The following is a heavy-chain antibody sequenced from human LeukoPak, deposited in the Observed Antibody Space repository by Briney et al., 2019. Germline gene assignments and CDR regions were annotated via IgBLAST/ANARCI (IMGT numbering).Heavy chain of an antibody. Sequence: PSETLSLTCTVSGGSISSYYWSWIRQPPGKGLEWIGYIYYSGSTNYNPSLKSRVTISVDTSKNQFSLKLSSVTAADTAAYYCARVGRGYYDSSGYYPYYFDYWGQGTLVTVSS. CDR2: IYYSGST. V-gene: IGHV4-59*08. D-gene: IGHD3-22*01. J-gene: IGHJ4*02. CDR1: GGSISSYY. CDR3: ARVGRGYYDSSGYYPYYFDY.